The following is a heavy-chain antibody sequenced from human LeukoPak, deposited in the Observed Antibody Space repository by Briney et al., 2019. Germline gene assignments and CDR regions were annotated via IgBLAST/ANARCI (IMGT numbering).Heavy chain of an antibody. Sequence: SVKVSCKASGCTFSSYAISWLRHAPGQGLEWMGGIIPIFGTANYAQKFQGRVTITADESTSTAYMELSSLRSEDTAVYYCARYSGSYSSWGQGTLVTVSS. D-gene: IGHD1-26*01. CDR1: GCTFSSYA. V-gene: IGHV1-69*01. CDR3: ARYSGSYSS. J-gene: IGHJ4*02. CDR2: IIPIFGTA.